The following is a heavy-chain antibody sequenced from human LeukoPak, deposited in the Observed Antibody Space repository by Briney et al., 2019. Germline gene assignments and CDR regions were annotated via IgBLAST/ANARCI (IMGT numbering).Heavy chain of an antibody. J-gene: IGHJ5*02. Sequence: GASVKVSCKASGYTFTSYDINWVRQATGQGLEWMGWMNPHSGNTGYAQKFQGRVTITRNTSISTAYMELSSLRSEDTAIYYCARERLVRGSNHNWFDPWGQGTLVTVSS. D-gene: IGHD3-10*01. V-gene: IGHV1-8*03. CDR3: ARERLVRGSNHNWFDP. CDR1: GYTFTSYD. CDR2: MNPHSGNT.